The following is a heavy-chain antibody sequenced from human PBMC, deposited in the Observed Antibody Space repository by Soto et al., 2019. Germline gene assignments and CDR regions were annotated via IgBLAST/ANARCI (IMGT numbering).Heavy chain of an antibody. Sequence: GGSLRLSCEGSGFTFTDYSMLWVRQAPGKGLEWVSYISSTSNITFYVDSVEGRFTTSRDNSKNSLYLQMNSLRDEDTAVYYCASCYVDYESTCEYWGQGTLVTVSS. CDR3: ASCYVDYESTCEY. V-gene: IGHV3-48*02. CDR2: ISSTSNIT. J-gene: IGHJ4*02. D-gene: IGHD3-16*01. CDR1: GFTFTDYS.